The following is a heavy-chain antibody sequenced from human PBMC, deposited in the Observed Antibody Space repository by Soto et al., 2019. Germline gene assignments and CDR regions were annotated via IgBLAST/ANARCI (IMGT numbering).Heavy chain of an antibody. CDR2: ICVTGGTT. D-gene: IGHD1-26*01. V-gene: IGHV3-23*01. CDR3: ALGGATELEYFQQ. Sequence: GGSVRLSGAAAGFTYRSNSLRWFRPARGTGLERLSGICVTGGTTSYADSVKGRCTSSRDNSKNTLHLQMTSLRTEDTAVYYCALGGATELEYFQQWGMGPLVTVSS. J-gene: IGHJ1*01. CDR1: GFTYRSNS.